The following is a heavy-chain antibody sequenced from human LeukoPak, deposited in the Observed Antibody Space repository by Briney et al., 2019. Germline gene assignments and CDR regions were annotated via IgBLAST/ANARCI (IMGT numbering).Heavy chain of an antibody. CDR1: GFTLSSYS. Sequence: GGSLRLSCAASGFTLSSYSMNWVRQAPGKGLEWVANIKEDGSEKDYVDSVKGRFTISRDNAKNSLYLQMNSLRAEDTAVNYCAKDRGTGTTVDYFDYWGQGTLVTVSS. D-gene: IGHD1-7*01. CDR3: AKDRGTGTTVDYFDY. J-gene: IGHJ4*02. V-gene: IGHV3-7*01. CDR2: IKEDGSEK.